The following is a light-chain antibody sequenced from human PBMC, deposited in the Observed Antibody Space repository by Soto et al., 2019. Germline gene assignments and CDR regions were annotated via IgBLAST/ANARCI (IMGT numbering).Light chain of an antibody. Sequence: EIVLTQSPGTLSLSPGERATLACRASQSVGSDYSARYQQKPGQAPRIFIFGASVRATGIPDRFSGSGSGTDLTVTISRLEPEDFAVYYCQQYASLSWTFGQGTKVAI. V-gene: IGKV3-20*01. CDR3: QQYASLSWT. CDR2: GAS. CDR1: QSVGSDY. J-gene: IGKJ1*01.